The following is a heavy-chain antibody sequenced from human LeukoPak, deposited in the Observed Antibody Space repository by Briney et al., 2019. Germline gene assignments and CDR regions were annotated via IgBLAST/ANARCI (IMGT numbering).Heavy chain of an antibody. J-gene: IGHJ4*02. CDR3: ARGLWFGDEFGY. D-gene: IGHD3-10*01. CDR2: IIPIFGTA. V-gene: IGHV1-69*13. CDR1: GGTFSSYA. Sequence: SVKVSCKASGGTFSSYAISWVRQAPGQGLEWMGGIIPIFGTANYAQKFQGRVTITADEPTSTAYMELSSLRSEDTAVYYCARGLWFGDEFGYWGQGPLVTVSS.